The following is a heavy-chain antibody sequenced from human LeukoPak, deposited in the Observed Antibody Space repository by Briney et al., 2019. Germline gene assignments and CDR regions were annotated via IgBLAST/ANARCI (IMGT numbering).Heavy chain of an antibody. CDR2: ISYDGSNK. J-gene: IGHJ4*02. CDR1: GFSFSDYA. V-gene: IGHV3-30*18. CDR3: AKDVSRGSGALGDY. Sequence: PGGSLRLSCAASGFSFSDYAMHWARQAPGKGLEWVAVISYDGSNKYYGDSVKGRFAISRDNSKNTLYLQMNSPRPEDTAVYYCAKDVSRGSGALGDYWGQGTLVTVSS. D-gene: IGHD3-10*01.